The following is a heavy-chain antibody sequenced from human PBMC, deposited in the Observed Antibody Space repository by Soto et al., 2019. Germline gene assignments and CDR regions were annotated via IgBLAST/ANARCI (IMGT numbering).Heavy chain of an antibody. CDR2: IIPMFGIG. CDR3: ARAYRENYFYAMDV. D-gene: IGHD1-26*01. CDR1: GGSFSNYA. Sequence: QVQLVQSGAEVKMPGSSVRVSCKASGGSFSNYAISWVRRAPGQGLEWMGGIIPMFGIGNYAEKFLGRVTITADESTSTSHMELSSLRSEDTAVYFCARAYRENYFYAMDVWGQGTTVTVSS. V-gene: IGHV1-69*01. J-gene: IGHJ6*02.